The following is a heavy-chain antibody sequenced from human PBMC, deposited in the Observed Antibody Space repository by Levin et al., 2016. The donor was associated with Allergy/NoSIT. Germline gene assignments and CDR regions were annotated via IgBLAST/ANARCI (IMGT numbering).Heavy chain of an antibody. D-gene: IGHD3-9*01. J-gene: IGHJ4*02. Sequence: WIRQPPGKGLEWIGEINHSGSTNYNPSLKSRVTISVDTSKNQFSLKLSSVTAADTAVYYCARDPRKYYDILTGYPPCSYFDYWGQGTLVTVSS. CDR2: INHSGST. CDR3: ARDPRKYYDILTGYPPCSYFDY. V-gene: IGHV4-34*01.